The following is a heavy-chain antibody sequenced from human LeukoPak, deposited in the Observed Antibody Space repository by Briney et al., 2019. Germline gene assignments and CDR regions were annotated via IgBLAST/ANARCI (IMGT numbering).Heavy chain of an antibody. J-gene: IGHJ4*02. CDR3: ASAQEIAVAGSYFDY. V-gene: IGHV1-18*01. Sequence: GTSVKVSCKSSGHTFTSYGINWVRQAPGQGLEWMGWISVYNGDTYYAQKFQGRITVTTDTSTSTAYMDLRSLRSDDTAVYYCASAQEIAVAGSYFDYWGQGTLVTVSS. CDR2: ISVYNGDT. D-gene: IGHD6-19*01. CDR1: GHTFTSYG.